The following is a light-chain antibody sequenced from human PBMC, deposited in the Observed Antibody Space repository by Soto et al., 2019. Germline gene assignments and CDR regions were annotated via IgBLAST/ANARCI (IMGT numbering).Light chain of an antibody. CDR1: SSDVGRYNY. J-gene: IGLJ1*01. CDR3: SSYSSSATLYV. Sequence: QSALTQPPSASGSPGQSVTISCTGTSSDVGRYNYVSWYQHHPGKAPKLMIYEVTYRPSGVSDRFSGSKSGNTASLTVSGLQAEDEADYYCSSYSSSATLYVFGTGTKLTVL. CDR2: EVT. V-gene: IGLV2-14*01.